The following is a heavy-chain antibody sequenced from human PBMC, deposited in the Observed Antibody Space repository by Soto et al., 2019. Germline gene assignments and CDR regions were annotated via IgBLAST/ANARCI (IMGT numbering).Heavy chain of an antibody. CDR3: ARGKGRYYGSGPHYYYGMDV. CDR1: GGSFSGFY. J-gene: IGHJ6*02. V-gene: IGHV4-34*01. CDR2: IIHSGST. Sequence: SETLSLTCAVYGGSFSGFYWSWIRQPPGKGLEWIGEIIHSGSTNYNPSLKSRVTISVDTSKNQFSLKLSSVTAADTAVYYCARGKGRYYGSGPHYYYGMDVWGQGTTVTDSS. D-gene: IGHD3-10*01.